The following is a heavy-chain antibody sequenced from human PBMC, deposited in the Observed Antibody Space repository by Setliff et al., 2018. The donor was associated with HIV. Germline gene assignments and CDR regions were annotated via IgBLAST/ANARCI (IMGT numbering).Heavy chain of an antibody. D-gene: IGHD1-26*01. Sequence: ASVKVSCKASGYTFTNFYIHWVRQAPGQGLKWLGMINPGGGTTTYAQKFQGRVTMTSDTSTSTVYMDLSSLGSEDTAVYYCARGGHYSGSYLPRDYYMDVWGKGTTVTVSS. CDR3: ARGGHYSGSYLPRDYYMDV. CDR1: GYTFTNFY. J-gene: IGHJ6*03. V-gene: IGHV1-46*01. CDR2: INPGGGTT.